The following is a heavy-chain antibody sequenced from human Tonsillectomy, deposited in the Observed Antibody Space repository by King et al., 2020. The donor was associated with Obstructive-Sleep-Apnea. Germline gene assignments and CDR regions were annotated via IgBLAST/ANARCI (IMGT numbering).Heavy chain of an antibody. CDR1: GFTFSNYA. CDR2: ITGSGGFT. V-gene: IGHV3-23*04. Sequence: VQLVESGGGLVQPGGSLRLSCAPSGFTFSNYAMSWVRQAPGQGLEWVSAITGSGGFTYYADSVKGRFTISRDNSRNTLYMEMNSLRAEDTAVYYCAKVGGEDTGDYSVDDYYGMDVWGQGTTVTVSS. CDR3: AKVGGEDTGDYSVDDYYGMDV. D-gene: IGHD4-17*01. J-gene: IGHJ6*02.